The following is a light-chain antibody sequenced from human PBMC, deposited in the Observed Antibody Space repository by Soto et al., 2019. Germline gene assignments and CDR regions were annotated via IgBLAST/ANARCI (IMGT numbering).Light chain of an antibody. CDR1: RSDIGDSNF. V-gene: IGLV2-14*01. CDR2: EVN. J-gene: IGLJ1*01. Sequence: QSVLTQPASVSGSPGQSVTISCPGPRSDIGDSNFISWYQHSPGKAPRLLIYEVNNRPSGVSRRFSGSKAGNTASLTISGLLDDDEADYFCASFRSGTILVFGSGTKVTVL. CDR3: ASFRSGTILV.